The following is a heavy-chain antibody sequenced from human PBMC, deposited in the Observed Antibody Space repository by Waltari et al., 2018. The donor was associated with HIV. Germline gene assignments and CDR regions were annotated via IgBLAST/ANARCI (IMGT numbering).Heavy chain of an antibody. CDR1: GDSVGDSKYY. V-gene: IGHV4-39*07. Sequence: QPQLQESGPGLVKPSESLSLTCTVSGDSVGDSKYYWGWIRQPPGKGLECIGGIYYRGSTYYNPSLKSRVTISLDTSKNQISLTLSSVAAADTAVYYCARGRNWNYPSQFDYWGQGTLVTVSS. J-gene: IGHJ4*02. CDR2: IYYRGST. CDR3: ARGRNWNYPSQFDY. D-gene: IGHD1-7*01.